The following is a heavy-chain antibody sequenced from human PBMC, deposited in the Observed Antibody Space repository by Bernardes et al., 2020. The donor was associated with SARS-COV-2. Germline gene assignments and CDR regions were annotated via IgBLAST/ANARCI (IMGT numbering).Heavy chain of an antibody. D-gene: IGHD6-19*01. CDR3: AARPTSGWYYFDT. J-gene: IGHJ4*02. V-gene: IGHV1-69*13. CDR1: GYTFTSYY. Sequence: SVKVSCKASGYTFTSYYMHWVRQAPGQGLQWMGGVVPIFTTAHYAPNFLDRITIVADESTSTAYMELNSLRSDDTAVYYCAARPTSGWYYFDTWGQGTLVTVSS. CDR2: VVPIFTTA.